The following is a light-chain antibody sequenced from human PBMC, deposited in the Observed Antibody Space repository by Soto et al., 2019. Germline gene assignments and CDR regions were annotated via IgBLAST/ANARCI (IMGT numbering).Light chain of an antibody. CDR1: QSITSNY. J-gene: IGKJ5*01. V-gene: IGKV3-20*01. Sequence: IGLTHSADTLSLSQGERATLSCRTSQSITSNYLAWYQQKPGQAPRLLIYGASSRVLGIPDRFSGSGSGTDFTLTISRLEPEDFAVYYCHHYGSSPLTFGQGTRLEI. CDR3: HHYGSSPLT. CDR2: GAS.